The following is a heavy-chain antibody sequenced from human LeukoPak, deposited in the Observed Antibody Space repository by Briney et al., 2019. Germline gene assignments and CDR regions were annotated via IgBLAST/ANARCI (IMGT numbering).Heavy chain of an antibody. CDR3: ARDYTGYFP. V-gene: IGHV3-7*03. J-gene: IGHJ5*02. Sequence: GGSLRLSCEASGFTFSSYWMSWVRQAPGKGLEWMANIKTDGSEKYYVDSVKGRFTISRDNAKNSLYLQMNSLRAEDTAVYYCARDYTGYFPWGQGTLVIVSS. CDR1: GFTFSSYW. D-gene: IGHD3-9*01. CDR2: IKTDGSEK.